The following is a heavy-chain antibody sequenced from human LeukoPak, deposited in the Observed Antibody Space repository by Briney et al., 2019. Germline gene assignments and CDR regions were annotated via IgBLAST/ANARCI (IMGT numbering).Heavy chain of an antibody. V-gene: IGHV4-34*01. Sequence: SETLSLTCAVYGGSFSGYYWSWIRQPPGKGLEWIGEINHSGSTNYNPSLKSRVTISVDTSKNQFSLKLSSVTAADTAVYYCARTGDSGWYRWFDPWGQGTLVTVSS. CDR2: INHSGST. CDR3: ARTGDSGWYRWFDP. J-gene: IGHJ5*02. CDR1: GGSFSGYY. D-gene: IGHD6-19*01.